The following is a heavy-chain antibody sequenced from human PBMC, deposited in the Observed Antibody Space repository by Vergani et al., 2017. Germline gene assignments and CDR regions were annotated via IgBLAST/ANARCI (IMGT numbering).Heavy chain of an antibody. CDR2: IYYSVST. CDR3: ARDWGGVPLDY. CDR1: GGSISSSSYY. J-gene: IGHJ4*02. V-gene: IGHV4-39*07. Sequence: QLQLQESGPGLVKPSETLSLTCTVSGGSISSSSYYWGCIRQPPGKGLEWIGSIYYSVSTYYKPSLKSRVTISVDTSKNQFSLKLSSVTAADTAVYYCARDWGGVPLDYWGQGTLVTVSS. D-gene: IGHD3-16*01.